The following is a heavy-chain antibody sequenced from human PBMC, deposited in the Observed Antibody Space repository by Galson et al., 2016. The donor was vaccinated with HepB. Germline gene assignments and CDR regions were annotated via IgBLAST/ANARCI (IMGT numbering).Heavy chain of an antibody. Sequence: SLRLSCAASGFTFSNYNINWVRQAPGKGLEWVSSISSSSTYIYYADSVKGRFTISRDNAKNSLYLEMNSLRADDTAVYYCARDYILWGFDYWGQGALVTVSS. D-gene: IGHD2-21*01. CDR2: ISSSSTYI. CDR3: ARDYILWGFDY. CDR1: GFTFSNYN. V-gene: IGHV3-21*01. J-gene: IGHJ4*02.